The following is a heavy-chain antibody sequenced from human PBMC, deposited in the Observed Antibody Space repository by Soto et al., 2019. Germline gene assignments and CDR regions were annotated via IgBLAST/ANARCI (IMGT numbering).Heavy chain of an antibody. Sequence: GGSLRLSCAASGFTFSSYSMNWVRQAPGKGLEWVSSISSSSSYIYYADSVKGRFTISRDNAKNSLYLQMNSLRAEDTAVYYCARVYDIWTGYYLGMDVWGKGTTVTVSS. CDR1: GFTFSSYS. CDR2: ISSSSSYI. CDR3: ARVYDIWTGYYLGMDV. D-gene: IGHD3-9*01. V-gene: IGHV3-21*01. J-gene: IGHJ6*03.